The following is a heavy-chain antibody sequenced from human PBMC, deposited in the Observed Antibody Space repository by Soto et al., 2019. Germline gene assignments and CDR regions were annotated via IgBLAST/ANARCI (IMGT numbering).Heavy chain of an antibody. D-gene: IGHD2-15*01. CDR1: GCSISSYY. V-gene: IGHV4-59*01. Sequence: XETLSLTCTVAGCSISSYYWSWIRQPPGKGLEWIGYIYYSGSTNYNPSLKSRVTISVDTSKNQFSLKLSSVTAADTAVYYCARDRAATGYFDYWGQGTLVTVSS. CDR3: ARDRAATGYFDY. CDR2: IYYSGST. J-gene: IGHJ4*02.